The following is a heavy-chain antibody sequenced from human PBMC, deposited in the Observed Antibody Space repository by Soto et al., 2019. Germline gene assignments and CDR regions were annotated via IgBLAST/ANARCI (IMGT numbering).Heavy chain of an antibody. J-gene: IGHJ6*03. Sequence: GASVKVSCKASGYTFTSYGISWVRQAPGQGLEWMGWISAYNGNTNYAQKHQGRVTMTTDTSTSTSYMELRSLRSDDTAVYYCARALGDVDIVATTYYMDVWGKGTTVTVSS. CDR3: ARALGDVDIVATTYYMDV. CDR2: ISAYNGNT. V-gene: IGHV1-18*01. CDR1: GYTFTSYG. D-gene: IGHD5-12*01.